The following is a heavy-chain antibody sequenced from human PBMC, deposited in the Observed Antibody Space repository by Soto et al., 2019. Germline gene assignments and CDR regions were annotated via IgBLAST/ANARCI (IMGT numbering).Heavy chain of an antibody. Sequence: QVQLVESGGGVVQPGRSLRLSCAASGFTFSSYGMHWVRQAPGQVLEWVAVISYDGSNKYYTDSVKGRFTISRDNSKNTLYLQMNSLRAEDTAVYYCAKDGHTGNFDYWGQGTLVTVSS. CDR2: ISYDGSNK. J-gene: IGHJ4*02. CDR1: GFTFSSYG. D-gene: IGHD2-21*01. V-gene: IGHV3-30*18. CDR3: AKDGHTGNFDY.